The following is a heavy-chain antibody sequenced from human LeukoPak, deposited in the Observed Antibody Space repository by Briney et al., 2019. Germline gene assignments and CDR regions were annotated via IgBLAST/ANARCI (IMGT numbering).Heavy chain of an antibody. CDR2: ISYDGSNK. CDR3: ARDGIYCSGGSCYFGLGDYFDY. D-gene: IGHD2-15*01. Sequence: GGSLRLSCAASGFTFSSYWMTWVRQAPGKGLEWVAVISYDGSNKYYADSVKGRFTISRDNSKNTLYLQMNSLRAEDTAVYYCARDGIYCSGGSCYFGLGDYFDYWGQGTLVTVSS. J-gene: IGHJ4*02. CDR1: GFTFSSYW. V-gene: IGHV3-30*01.